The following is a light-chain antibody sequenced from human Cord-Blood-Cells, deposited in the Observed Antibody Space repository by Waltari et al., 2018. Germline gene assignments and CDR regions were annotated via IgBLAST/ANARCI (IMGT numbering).Light chain of an antibody. J-gene: IGLJ2*01. CDR2: EGS. CDR1: SSDVGGYNL. V-gene: IGLV2-23*01. Sequence: QSALTQPASVSGSPGQSITISCTGTSSDVGGYNLVSWYQQHPGKAPKLMIYEGSKRPSGVSIRFSGSKSGNTASLTISGLQAEDEADYYCCSYAGSYVVFGGGTKLTVL. CDR3: CSYAGSYVV.